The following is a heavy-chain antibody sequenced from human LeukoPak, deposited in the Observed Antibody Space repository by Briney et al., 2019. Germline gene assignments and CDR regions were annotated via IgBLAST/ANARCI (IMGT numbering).Heavy chain of an antibody. J-gene: IGHJ4*02. Sequence: GGSLRLSCAASGFTFSNAWMSWVRQAPGKGLEWVGHIKSKTDGGTTDYAAPVKGRFTISRDDSKNTLYLQMNSLKTEDTAVYYCTTGLVGATTDYWGQGTLVTVSS. CDR2: IKSKTDGGTT. V-gene: IGHV3-15*01. CDR3: TTGLVGATTDY. D-gene: IGHD1-26*01. CDR1: GFTFSNAW.